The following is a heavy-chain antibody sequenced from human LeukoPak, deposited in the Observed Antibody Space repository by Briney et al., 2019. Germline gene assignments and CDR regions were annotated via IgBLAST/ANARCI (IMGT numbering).Heavy chain of an antibody. CDR2: LYYSGST. J-gene: IGHJ4*02. Sequence: SETLSLTCTVSGGSISNYYWSWIRQPPGKGLEWIGYLYYSGSTNYNPSLKSRVTISVDTSKNQFSLKLTSVTVADTAVYYCARVGSGSSHDYWGQGTLVTVSS. CDR1: GGSISNYY. CDR3: ARVGSGSSHDY. D-gene: IGHD3-10*01. V-gene: IGHV4-59*01.